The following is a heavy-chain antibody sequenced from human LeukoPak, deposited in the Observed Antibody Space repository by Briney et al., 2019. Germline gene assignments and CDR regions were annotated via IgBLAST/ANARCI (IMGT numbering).Heavy chain of an antibody. J-gene: IGHJ4*02. CDR3: ARDPTSSSVLDF. Sequence: ASVKVSCKASGYTFTTYYVHWVRQAPGQGLEWMGIINPSGGSPSYARRFQGRVTMTRDTSTSTVYMELSSLRSEDTAVYYCARDPTSSSVLDFWGQGTLVTVSS. CDR1: GYTFTTYY. D-gene: IGHD6-13*01. CDR2: INPSGGSP. V-gene: IGHV1-46*01.